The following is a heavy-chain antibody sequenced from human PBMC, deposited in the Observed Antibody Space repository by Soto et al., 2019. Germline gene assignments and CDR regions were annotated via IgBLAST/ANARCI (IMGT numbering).Heavy chain of an antibody. CDR1: GGTLSSYA. Sequence: QVQLVQSGAEVKKPGSSVTVSCKASGGTLSSYAISWVRQAPGQGLEWMGGIIPIFGTANYAQKFQGRVTITADESTSTAYRELSSLRSEETAVYYCARGRVEYSSADWGQGTLVTVSS. J-gene: IGHJ4*02. CDR2: IIPIFGTA. V-gene: IGHV1-69*01. CDR3: ARGRVEYSSAD. D-gene: IGHD6-6*01.